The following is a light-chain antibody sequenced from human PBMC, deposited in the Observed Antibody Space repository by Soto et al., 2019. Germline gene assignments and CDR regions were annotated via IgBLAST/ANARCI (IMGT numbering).Light chain of an antibody. CDR2: KVS. J-gene: IGKJ1*01. V-gene: IGKV1-5*03. CDR1: QSLNSW. CDR3: QQYNTYPWT. Sequence: DIQMTQSPSTLSASVGDRVTITCRASQSLNSWLAWYQQKPGKAPKLLIYKVSSLGSGVPSRFSGSGSGTEFTLTISSLQPDDFATYYCQQYNTYPWTFGQGTKVEIK.